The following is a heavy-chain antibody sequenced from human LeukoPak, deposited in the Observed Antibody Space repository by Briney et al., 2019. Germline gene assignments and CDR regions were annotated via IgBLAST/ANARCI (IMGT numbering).Heavy chain of an antibody. Sequence: ETLSLTCTVSGDSISSSSYYWGWVRQAPGKGLEWVSAISGSGGSTYYADSVKGRFTISRDNSKNTLYLQMNSLRAEDTAVYYCAKDWNDYVWGSYLYYFDYWGQGTLVTVSS. J-gene: IGHJ4*02. D-gene: IGHD3-16*02. V-gene: IGHV3-23*01. CDR3: AKDWNDYVWGSYLYYFDY. CDR1: GDSISSSSYY. CDR2: ISGSGGST.